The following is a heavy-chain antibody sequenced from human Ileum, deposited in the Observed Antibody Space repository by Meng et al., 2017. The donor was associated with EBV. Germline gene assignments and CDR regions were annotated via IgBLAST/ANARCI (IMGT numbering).Heavy chain of an antibody. CDR2: INHSGST. J-gene: IGHJ4*02. V-gene: IGHV4-34*01. CDR1: GGSFSGYY. D-gene: IGHD3-10*01. CDR3: ARGNKVSDRGFDY. Sequence: QVQLPQWGAGLVTPSETRSLSCAVYGGSFSGYYWSWLRQPPGKGLEWIGEINHSGSTNYNPSLKSRVTISVDTYKNQFSLKLSSVTAADTAVYYCARGNKVSDRGFDYWGQGTLVTVSS.